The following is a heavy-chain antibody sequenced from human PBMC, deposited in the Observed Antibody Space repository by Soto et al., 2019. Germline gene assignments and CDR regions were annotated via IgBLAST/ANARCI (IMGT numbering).Heavy chain of an antibody. CDR3: ARDLIVVVPAAYYYYGMDV. CDR1: GYTLTIYG. D-gene: IGHD2-2*01. Sequence: ASVKVSCKASGYTLTIYGISWVLQAPLQWRDWMGCISAYNGNTNYAQKLQGRVTMTTDTSTSTAYMELRSLRSDDTAVYYCARDLIVVVPAAYYYYGMDVWGQGTTVTVSS. V-gene: IGHV1-18*01. CDR2: ISAYNGNT. J-gene: IGHJ6*02.